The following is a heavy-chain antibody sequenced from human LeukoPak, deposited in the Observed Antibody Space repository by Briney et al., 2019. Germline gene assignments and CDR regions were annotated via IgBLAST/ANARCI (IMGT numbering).Heavy chain of an antibody. CDR2: ISGSGGST. V-gene: IGHV3-23*01. CDR3: ARVGGVGANNRPRYYYYGMDV. CDR1: GFTFSSYA. J-gene: IGHJ6*02. Sequence: GGSLRLSCAASGFTFSSYAMSWVRQAPGKGLEWVSAISGSGGSTYYADSVKGRFTISRDNSKNTLYLQMNSLGAEDTAVYYCARVGGVGANNRPRYYYYGMDVWGQGTTVTVSS. D-gene: IGHD1-26*01.